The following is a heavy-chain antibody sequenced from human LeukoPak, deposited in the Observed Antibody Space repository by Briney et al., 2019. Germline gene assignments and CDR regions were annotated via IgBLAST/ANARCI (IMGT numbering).Heavy chain of an antibody. CDR3: ALSSSWYGGFFDY. CDR2: ISYDGSNK. CDR1: GFTFSSYG. V-gene: IGHV3-30*03. J-gene: IGHJ4*02. D-gene: IGHD6-13*01. Sequence: GGSLRPSCAASGFTFSSYGMHWVRQAPGKGLEWVAVISYDGSNKYYADSVKGRFTISRDNSKNTLYLQMNSLRAEDTAVYYCALSSSWYGGFFDYWGQGTLVTVSS.